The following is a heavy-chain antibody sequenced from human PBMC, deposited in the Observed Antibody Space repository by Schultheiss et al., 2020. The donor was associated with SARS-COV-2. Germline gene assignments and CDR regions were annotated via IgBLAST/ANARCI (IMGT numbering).Heavy chain of an antibody. CDR3: ARGDFKYCTNGVCYTAGYYFDY. Sequence: SETLSLTCTVSGGSISSYYWSWIRQPPGKGLEWIGYIYYSGSTNYNPSLKSRVTISVDTSKNQFSLKLSSVTAADTAVYYCARGDFKYCTNGVCYTAGYYFDYWGQGTLVTVSS. CDR2: IYYSGST. D-gene: IGHD2-8*01. CDR1: GGSISSYY. J-gene: IGHJ4*02. V-gene: IGHV4-59*12.